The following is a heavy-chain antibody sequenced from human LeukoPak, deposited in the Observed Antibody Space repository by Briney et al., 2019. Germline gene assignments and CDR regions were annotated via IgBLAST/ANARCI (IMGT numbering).Heavy chain of an antibody. CDR2: INSDGSST. V-gene: IGHV3-74*01. CDR3: ARRGAVAGTGDY. CDR1: GFTFSSYW. J-gene: IGHJ4*02. D-gene: IGHD6-19*01. Sequence: GRSLRLSCAASGFTFSSYWMHWVRQAPGKGLVWVSRINSDGSSTNYADSVKGRFTISRDNAKNTLYLQMNSLRAEDTALYYCARRGAVAGTGDYWGQGTLVAVSS.